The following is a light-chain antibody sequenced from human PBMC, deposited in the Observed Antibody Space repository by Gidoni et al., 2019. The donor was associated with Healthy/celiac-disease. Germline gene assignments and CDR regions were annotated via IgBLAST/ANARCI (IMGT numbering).Light chain of an antibody. Sequence: EIVMTQSPATLPVSPGARATLSCSASQSVSSNLALYQQKPGQAPRLLIYGASTRATGNPARFSGSGSGTEFTLTISSLQSEDFAVYYCQQYNNWPPITFGQGTRLEIK. V-gene: IGKV3-15*01. CDR3: QQYNNWPPIT. CDR2: GAS. J-gene: IGKJ5*01. CDR1: QSVSSN.